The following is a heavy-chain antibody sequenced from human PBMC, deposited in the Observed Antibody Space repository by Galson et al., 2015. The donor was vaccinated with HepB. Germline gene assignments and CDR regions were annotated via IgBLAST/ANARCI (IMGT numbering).Heavy chain of an antibody. V-gene: IGHV4-59*08. D-gene: IGHD3-9*01. Sequence: ETLSLTCTVSGGSISRYYWSWIRLPPGQGLEWIGYIFYSGSTKYNPSLKSRVTISVDTSKNQFSLKLNSVTAADTAVYFCARSFDPFEYWGQGMLVTVSS. CDR2: IFYSGST. CDR1: GGSISRYY. CDR3: ARSFDPFEY. J-gene: IGHJ4*02.